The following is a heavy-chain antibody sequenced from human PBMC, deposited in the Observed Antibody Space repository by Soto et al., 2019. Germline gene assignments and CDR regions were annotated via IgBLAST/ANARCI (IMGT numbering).Heavy chain of an antibody. V-gene: IGHV4-30-2*01. Sequence: SETLSLTCAVSGGSISSGGYSWSWIRQPPGKGLEWIGYIYHSGSTYYNPSLKSRVTISVDRSKNQFSLKLSSVTAADTAVYYCARHYTSGNLYRPINYWGQGALVTVSS. CDR3: ARHYTSGNLYRPINY. J-gene: IGHJ4*02. CDR2: IYHSGST. CDR1: GGSISSGGYS. D-gene: IGHD3-10*01.